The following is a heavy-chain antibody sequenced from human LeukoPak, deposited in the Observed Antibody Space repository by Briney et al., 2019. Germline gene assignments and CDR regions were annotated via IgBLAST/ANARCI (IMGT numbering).Heavy chain of an antibody. J-gene: IGHJ4*02. CDR2: IYYSGST. CDR3: ARLGNFDY. CDR1: GGSISSSSYY. V-gene: IGHV4-39*01. Sequence: SETLSPTCTVSGGSISSSSYYWGWIRQPPGKGLEWIGSIYYSGSTYYNPSLKSRVTISVDTSKNQFSLKLSSVTAADTAVYYCARLGNFDYWGQGTLVTVSS. D-gene: IGHD7-27*01.